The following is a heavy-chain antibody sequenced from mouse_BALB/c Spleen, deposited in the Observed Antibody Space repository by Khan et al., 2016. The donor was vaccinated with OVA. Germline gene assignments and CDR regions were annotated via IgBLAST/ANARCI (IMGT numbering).Heavy chain of an antibody. CDR1: GYTFTSYT. J-gene: IGHJ3*01. V-gene: IGHV1-4*01. CDR2: INPSNNYT. D-gene: IGHD2-14*01. CDR3: VREEAYYRSVGWFAY. Sequence: QVQLQQSGAELARPGASVKMSCKASGYTFTSYTMNWVRQRPGQTLEWIGHINPSNNYTNYNQNFKDKATLIVDKSSSTAYMQLRSLTSEDSAVNCGVREEAYYRSVGWFAYWGQGTLVTVSA.